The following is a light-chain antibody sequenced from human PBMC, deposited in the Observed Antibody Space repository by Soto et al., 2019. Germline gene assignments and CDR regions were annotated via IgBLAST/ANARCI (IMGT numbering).Light chain of an antibody. CDR2: DSS. J-gene: IGKJ1*01. V-gene: IGKV1-5*01. Sequence: IKMKHSPVTLSANIGDRVAITCRASRNIERWLAWYEEKPGKPPKLLIYDSSNLESGVPTRFSGSGSGTEFTLTITSLQAGDFAIYYCQLYHYDLQTFGEVTIV. CDR3: QLYHYDLQT. CDR1: RNIERW.